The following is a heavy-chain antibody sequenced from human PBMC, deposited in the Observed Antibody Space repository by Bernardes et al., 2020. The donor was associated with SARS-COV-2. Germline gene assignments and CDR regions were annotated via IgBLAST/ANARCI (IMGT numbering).Heavy chain of an antibody. J-gene: IGHJ4*02. V-gene: IGHV3-74*01. CDR3: ARDFGGESDY. D-gene: IGHD2-21*01. CDR1: GFSVSAYW. CDR2: MNEDGSII. Sequence: GGSLRLSCAASGFSVSAYWMHWVRQAPGVGLVWVSRMNEDGSIINYAESVKGRFTISRDIAGNMVYLQMSSLRAEDTAVYYCARDFGGESDYWGQGTLVTVSS.